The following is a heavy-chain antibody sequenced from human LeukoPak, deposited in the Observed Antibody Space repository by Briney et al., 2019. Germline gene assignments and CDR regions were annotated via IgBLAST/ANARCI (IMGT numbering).Heavy chain of an antibody. CDR3: ARRAEGYYYDSSGYYGRRDYYYYMDV. Sequence: SQTLSLTCTVSGGSISSAAYYWSWIRQPAGKGLEWIARIYISGSTNYNPSLKSRVTISVDTSKNQFSLKLSSVTAADTAVYYCARRAEGYYYDSSGYYGRRDYYYYMDVWGKGTTVTISS. CDR1: GGSISSAAYY. D-gene: IGHD3-22*01. V-gene: IGHV4-61*02. CDR2: IYISGST. J-gene: IGHJ6*03.